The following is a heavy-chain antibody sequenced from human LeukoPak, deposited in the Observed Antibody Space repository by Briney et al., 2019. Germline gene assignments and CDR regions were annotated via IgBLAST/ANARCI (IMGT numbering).Heavy chain of an antibody. CDR2: ISSSGSTI. J-gene: IGHJ6*03. CDR3: ARDSVLDDRKYYYYYYMDV. D-gene: IGHD3-22*01. V-gene: IGHV3-48*03. Sequence: GGSLRLSCAASGFTFSSYEMNWVRQAPGKGVEWVSYISSSGSTIYYADSVKGRFTISRDNAKNSLYLQMNSLRAEDTAVYYCARDSVLDDRKYYYYYYMDVWGKGTTVTISS. CDR1: GFTFSSYE.